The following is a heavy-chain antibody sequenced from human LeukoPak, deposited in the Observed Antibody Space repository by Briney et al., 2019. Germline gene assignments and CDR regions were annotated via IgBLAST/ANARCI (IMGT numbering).Heavy chain of an antibody. Sequence: GGSLRLSCAASGCTFEDYGMSWVRQAPGKGLEWVSGINWHGDRTGYADSVKGRFTISRDNAKNSLYLQMNSLRAEDTALYYCARSGYYGSGSCSDYWGQGTLVTVSS. CDR2: INWHGDRT. D-gene: IGHD3-10*01. J-gene: IGHJ4*02. V-gene: IGHV3-20*04. CDR3: ARSGYYGSGSCSDY. CDR1: GCTFEDYG.